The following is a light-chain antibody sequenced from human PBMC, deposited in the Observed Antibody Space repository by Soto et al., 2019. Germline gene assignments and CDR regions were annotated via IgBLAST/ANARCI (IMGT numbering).Light chain of an antibody. Sequence: QSVLIQPPSVSGTPGQRVTITCSGSRSNIGTKTVNWYQKLPGSAPKLLIYDNNQRPSGVPDRFSGSKSGTSASLAISGLQSEDEATYYCAAWDDSLNGRVFGGGTKLTVL. J-gene: IGLJ3*02. V-gene: IGLV1-44*01. CDR1: RSNIGTKT. CDR3: AAWDDSLNGRV. CDR2: DNN.